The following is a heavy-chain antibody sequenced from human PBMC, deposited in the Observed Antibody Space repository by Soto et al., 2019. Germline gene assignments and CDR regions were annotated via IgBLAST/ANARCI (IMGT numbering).Heavy chain of an antibody. Sequence: QVQLQQWGAGLLKPSETLSLTCAVYGGSFSGYYWCWIRQPPGKGLEWIGEINHSGSTNYNPSLKSRVTISVDTSKNQFSLKLSSVTAADTAVYYCASLLSRDGYNYFFDYWGQGTLVTVSS. D-gene: IGHD5-12*01. CDR3: ASLLSRDGYNYFFDY. CDR1: GGSFSGYY. CDR2: INHSGST. V-gene: IGHV4-34*01. J-gene: IGHJ4*02.